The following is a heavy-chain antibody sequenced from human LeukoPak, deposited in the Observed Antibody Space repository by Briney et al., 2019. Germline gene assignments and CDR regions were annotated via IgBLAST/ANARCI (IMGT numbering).Heavy chain of an antibody. Sequence: SETLSLTCTVSGGSISSYHWSWIRQPPGKGLEWIGYIYYSGSTNYNPSLKSRVTISVDTSKNQFSLKLSSVTAADTAVYYCARENLDMRRAFDIWGQGTMVTVSS. V-gene: IGHV4-59*01. J-gene: IGHJ3*02. CDR1: GGSISSYH. CDR2: IYYSGST. CDR3: ARENLDMRRAFDI.